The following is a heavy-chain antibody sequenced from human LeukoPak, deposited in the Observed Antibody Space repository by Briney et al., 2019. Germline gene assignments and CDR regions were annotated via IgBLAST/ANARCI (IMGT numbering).Heavy chain of an antibody. CDR2: TFYKRST. CDR1: GGSISINTYC. D-gene: IGHD3-22*01. V-gene: IGHV4-39*01. J-gene: IGHJ4*02. CDR3: ARSRYYDGSGYFFDY. Sequence: PSETLSLTCTVPGGSISINTYCWGWIRQSPGKGLDWIGSTFYKRSTYYNPSLKSRVTISVDTSKNHFSLQLSSVTAADTAVYYCARSRYYDGSGYFFDYWGQGILVTVSS.